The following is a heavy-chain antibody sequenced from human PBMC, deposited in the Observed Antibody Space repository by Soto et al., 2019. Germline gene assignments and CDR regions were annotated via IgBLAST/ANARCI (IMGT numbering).Heavy chain of an antibody. Sequence: GGPLRLSCAASGFTFSNYVMNWVRQAPGKGLEWVSAITGSGGSTYYADSVKGRFTMSRDDPKNTLYLQMNSLRAEDTAVYYYAKIRDYYDSSGYPPYFFDYWGQGTLVTVSS. CDR3: AKIRDYYDSSGYPPYFFDY. D-gene: IGHD3-22*01. J-gene: IGHJ4*02. V-gene: IGHV3-23*01. CDR2: ITGSGGST. CDR1: GFTFSNYV.